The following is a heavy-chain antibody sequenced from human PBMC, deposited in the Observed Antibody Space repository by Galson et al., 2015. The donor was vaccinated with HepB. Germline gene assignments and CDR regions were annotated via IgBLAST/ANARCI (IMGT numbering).Heavy chain of an antibody. Sequence: TLSLTCTVSGGSISSGSYYWSWIRQPAGKGLEWIGRIDTSGSANYNPSLKSRVTMSVDTSRNQFSLKLSSVTAADTAVYYCARVNGLPSLLTYYYYYMDVWGKGTTVTVSS. CDR1: GGSISSGSYY. J-gene: IGHJ6*03. CDR2: IDTSGSA. V-gene: IGHV4-61*02. D-gene: IGHD3-16*02. CDR3: ARVNGLPSLLTYYYYYMDV.